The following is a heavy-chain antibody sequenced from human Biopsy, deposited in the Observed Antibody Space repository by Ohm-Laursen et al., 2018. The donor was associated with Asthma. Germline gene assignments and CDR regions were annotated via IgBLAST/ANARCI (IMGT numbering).Heavy chain of an antibody. CDR2: VNTGSGDT. J-gene: IGHJ3*02. Sequence: VASVKVSCKASGYNFISFAIHWVRQAPGQRLEWMGWVNTGSGDTKYSQKFQGRVTITRDTSASTAYMALSSLRSEDTAVYYCARTYYDFLTGQVNVVFAIWAQGTMVTVSS. CDR3: ARTYYDFLTGQVNVVFAI. CDR1: GYNFISFA. V-gene: IGHV1-3*04. D-gene: IGHD3-9*01.